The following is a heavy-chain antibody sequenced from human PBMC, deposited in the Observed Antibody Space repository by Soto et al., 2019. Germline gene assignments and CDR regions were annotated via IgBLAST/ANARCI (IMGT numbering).Heavy chain of an antibody. CDR3: AREGGFDYYGSGMGDGMDV. Sequence: SETLSLTCTVSGGSISSGDYYWSWIRQPPGKGLEWIGYIYYSGSTYYNPSLKSRVTISVDTSKNQFSLKLSSVTAADTAVYYCAREGGFDYYGSGMGDGMDVWGQGTTVTVSS. J-gene: IGHJ6*02. D-gene: IGHD3-10*01. CDR2: IYYSGST. V-gene: IGHV4-30-4*01. CDR1: GGSISSGDYY.